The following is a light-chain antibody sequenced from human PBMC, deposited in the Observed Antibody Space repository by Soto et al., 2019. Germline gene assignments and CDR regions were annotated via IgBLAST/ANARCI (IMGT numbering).Light chain of an antibody. Sequence: QSALTQPASVSGSPGQSITISCTGTSSDVGAYNYVSWYQQHPGKAPKLMIFEVSDRPSGVSNRFSGSKSGNTASLTISGLQAEDEADYYCSSYTSRNTYVFGGGTKLTVL. CDR1: SSDVGAYNY. CDR2: EVS. V-gene: IGLV2-14*01. J-gene: IGLJ2*01. CDR3: SSYTSRNTYV.